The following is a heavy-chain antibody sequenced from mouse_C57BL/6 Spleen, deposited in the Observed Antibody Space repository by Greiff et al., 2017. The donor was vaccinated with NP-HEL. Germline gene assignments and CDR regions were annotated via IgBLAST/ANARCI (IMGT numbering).Heavy chain of an antibody. CDR2: IYPSDSET. Sequence: QVQLQQPGAELVRPGSSVKLSCKASGYTFTSYWMDWVKQRPGQGLEWIGNIYPSDSETHYNQKFKDKATLTVDKSSSTAYMQLSSLTSEDSAVFYCARWGVTRGFAYWGQGTLVTVSA. J-gene: IGHJ3*01. CDR1: GYTFTSYW. D-gene: IGHD2-2*01. V-gene: IGHV1-61*01. CDR3: ARWGVTRGFAY.